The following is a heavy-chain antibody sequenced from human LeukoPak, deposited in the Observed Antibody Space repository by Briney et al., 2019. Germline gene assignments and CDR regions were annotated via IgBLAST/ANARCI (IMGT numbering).Heavy chain of an antibody. V-gene: IGHV4-59*01. CDR2: IYYSGSS. CDR1: GGSISGYH. CDR3: GRVPGSYYYYYYMDV. Sequence: SETLSLTCNVSGGSISGYHWSWIRQPPGKGLEWLGYIYYSGSSNYNPSLKSRVTMSADTSKNQFSLKLSSVTAADTAVYYCGRVPGSYYYYYYMDVWGKGTTVTVSS. J-gene: IGHJ6*03.